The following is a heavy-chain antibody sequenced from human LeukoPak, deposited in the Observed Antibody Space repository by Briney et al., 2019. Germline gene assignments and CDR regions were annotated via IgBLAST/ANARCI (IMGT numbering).Heavy chain of an antibody. J-gene: IGHJ4*02. CDR2: IFPGDSDT. CDR3: ARRAGGYCSGGSCYYFDY. D-gene: IGHD2-15*01. CDR1: GYDFTNFW. Sequence: GESLKISCTGSGYDFTNFWIGWGRQMPGKGLEWMGIIFPGDSDTRYSPSFLGQVTISADKSINTAYLQWSSLKASDTAMYYCARRAGGYCSGGSCYYFDYWGQRTLVTVSS. V-gene: IGHV5-51*01.